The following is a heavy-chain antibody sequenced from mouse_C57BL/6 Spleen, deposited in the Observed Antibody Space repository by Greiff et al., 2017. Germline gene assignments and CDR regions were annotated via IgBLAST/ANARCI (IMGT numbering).Heavy chain of an antibody. D-gene: IGHD2-12*01. Sequence: QVQLQQPGAELVKPGASVKLSCKASGYTFTSYWMHWVKQRPGQGLEWIGMIHPNSGSTNYNEKFKSKATLTVDKSSSTAYMQLSSLTSEDSAVYYCARRAYYSHFDYWGQGTTLTVSS. CDR1: GYTFTSYW. CDR3: ARRAYYSHFDY. V-gene: IGHV1-64*01. J-gene: IGHJ2*01. CDR2: IHPNSGST.